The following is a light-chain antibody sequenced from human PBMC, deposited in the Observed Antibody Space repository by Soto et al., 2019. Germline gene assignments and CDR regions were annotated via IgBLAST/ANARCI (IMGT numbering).Light chain of an antibody. V-gene: IGKV1-17*01. CDR1: QGIRSG. CDR2: AAS. CDR3: LQHNTYPLT. J-gene: IGKJ4*01. Sequence: DIQMTQSPSSLSASVGDRVTITCRASQGIRSGLGWYQQKPGKAPKRLIDAASSLQSGVPSRFSGSGSGTEFTLTISSLQPEDFATYDCLQHNTYPLTFGGGTKVDIK.